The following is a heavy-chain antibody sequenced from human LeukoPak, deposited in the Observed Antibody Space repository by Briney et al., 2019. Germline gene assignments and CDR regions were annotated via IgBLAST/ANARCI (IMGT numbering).Heavy chain of an antibody. CDR2: IIPIFGTA. Sequence: SVKVSCKASGGTFSSYAIGWVRQAPGHGLEWMGGIIPIFGTANYAQKFQGRVTITADKSTSTAYMELSSLRSEDTAVYYCARDARYCSSTSCDGWYRAFDIWGQGTMVTVSS. J-gene: IGHJ3*02. V-gene: IGHV1-69*06. CDR1: GGTFSSYA. CDR3: ARDARYCSSTSCDGWYRAFDI. D-gene: IGHD2-2*01.